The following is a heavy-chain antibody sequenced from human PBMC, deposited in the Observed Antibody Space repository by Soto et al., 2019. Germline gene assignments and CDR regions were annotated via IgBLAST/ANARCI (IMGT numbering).Heavy chain of an antibody. CDR3: ARHEAVWDIVVVVAPGYFDY. V-gene: IGHV4-39*01. D-gene: IGHD2-15*01. J-gene: IGHJ4*02. Sequence: SETLSLTCTVSVGSISSSSYYGGWVLQPPGKGLEWIGSIYYSGSTYYNPSLKSRVTISVDTSKNQFSLKLSSVTAADTAVYYCARHEAVWDIVVVVAPGYFDYWGQGTLVTVSS. CDR2: IYYSGST. CDR1: VGSISSSSYY.